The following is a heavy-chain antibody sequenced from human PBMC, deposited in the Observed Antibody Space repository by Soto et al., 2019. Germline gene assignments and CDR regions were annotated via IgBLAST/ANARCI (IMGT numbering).Heavy chain of an antibody. V-gene: IGHV3-53*01. CDR1: GLTVSGKKY. CDR2: LYDVDGS. D-gene: IGHD1-1*01. CDR3: ASWHEREHAYDV. J-gene: IGHJ3*01. Sequence: DVQLVESGGGLIQPGESLRLSCAAFGLTVSGKKYVAWVRQAPGKGLEWVSALYDVDGSFYADSVKGRFTTSSDSSKTTVYLQMNGLRPDDTAVYYFASWHEREHAYDVWGQGNTGTVSS.